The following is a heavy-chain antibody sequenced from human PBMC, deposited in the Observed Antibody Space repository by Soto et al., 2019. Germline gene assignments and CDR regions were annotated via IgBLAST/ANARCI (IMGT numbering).Heavy chain of an antibody. CDR3: ARGSDCSGGSCYFAFEI. CDR2: IFDSGST. CDR1: GGSISSGGYY. D-gene: IGHD2-15*01. Sequence: SETLSLTCTVSGGSISSGGYYWSWIRQHPGKGLEWIGYIFDSGSTYYNPSLKSRVTMSVDTSENQFSLRLTSVTAADTAVYYCARGSDCSGGSCYFAFEIWGQGTMVTVSS. V-gene: IGHV4-31*03. J-gene: IGHJ3*02.